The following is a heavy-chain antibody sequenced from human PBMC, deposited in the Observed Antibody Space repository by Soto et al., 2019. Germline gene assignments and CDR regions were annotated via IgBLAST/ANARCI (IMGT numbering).Heavy chain of an antibody. D-gene: IGHD4-17*01. J-gene: IGHJ4*02. CDR1: GFTFSSYG. CDR3: AKDSRDYGGNPTKADY. CDR2: ISYDGSNK. Sequence: QVQLVESGGGVVQPGRSLRLSCAASGFTFSSYGMHWVRQAPGKGLEWVAVISYDGSNKYYADSVKGRFTISRDNSKNKLYLQMNSLRAEDTAVYYCAKDSRDYGGNPTKADYWGQGTLVTVSS. V-gene: IGHV3-30*18.